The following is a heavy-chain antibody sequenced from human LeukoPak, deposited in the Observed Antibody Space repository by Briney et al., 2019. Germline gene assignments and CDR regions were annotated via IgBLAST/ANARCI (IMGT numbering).Heavy chain of an antibody. CDR1: GFILNDYG. CDR3: ARDRHCVNGVCHSPPGMDV. J-gene: IGHJ6*02. D-gene: IGHD2-8*01. CDR2: IWFDKNQ. Sequence: VGSLRLSCAASGFILNDYGMHWVRQAPGKGLEWVADIWFDKNQHFADSVKGRFAISRDNSKNTVYLQLNSLRPEDTAVYYCARDRHCVNGVCHSPPGMDVWGQGTTVTVSS. V-gene: IGHV3-33*01.